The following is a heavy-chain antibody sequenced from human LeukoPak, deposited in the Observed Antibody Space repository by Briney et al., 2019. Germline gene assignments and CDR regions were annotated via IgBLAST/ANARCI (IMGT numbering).Heavy chain of an antibody. J-gene: IGHJ4*02. CDR3: ANLVGYCSSTSCLQLDY. V-gene: IGHV3-21*01. D-gene: IGHD2-2*01. CDR1: GFTVSSNY. CDR2: ISSSSSYI. Sequence: PGGSLRLSCAASGFTVSSNYMSWVRQAPGKGLEWVSSISSSSSYIYYADSVKGRFTISRDNAKNSLYLQMNSLRAEDTAVYYCANLVGYCSSTSCLQLDYWGQGTLVTVSS.